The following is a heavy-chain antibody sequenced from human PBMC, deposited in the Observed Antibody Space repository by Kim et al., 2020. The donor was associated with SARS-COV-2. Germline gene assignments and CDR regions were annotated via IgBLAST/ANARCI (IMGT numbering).Heavy chain of an antibody. CDR1: GGSFSGYY. V-gene: IGHV4-34*01. Sequence: SETLSLTCAVYGGSFSGYYWSWIRQPPGKGLEWIGEINHSGSTNYNPSLKSRVTISVDTSKNQFSLQLSSVTAADTAVYYCARTMVRGVIGGALYYWGQGTLFTFSS. CDR3: ARTMVRGVIGGALYY. J-gene: IGHJ4*02. CDR2: INHSGST. D-gene: IGHD3-10*01.